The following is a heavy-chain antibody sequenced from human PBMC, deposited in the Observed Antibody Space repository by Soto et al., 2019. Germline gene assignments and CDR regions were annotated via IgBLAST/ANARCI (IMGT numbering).Heavy chain of an antibody. CDR3: AREFPSGIITIFGVADPRSHYYGMDV. J-gene: IGHJ6*02. D-gene: IGHD3-3*01. CDR2: ISSSSSTI. CDR1: GFTFSSYS. V-gene: IGHV3-48*02. Sequence: PGGSLRLSCAASGFTFSSYSMNWVRQAPGKGLEWVSYISSSSSTIYYADSVKGRFTISRDNAKNSLYLQMNSLRDEDTAVYYCAREFPSGIITIFGVADPRSHYYGMDVWGQGTTVTVSS.